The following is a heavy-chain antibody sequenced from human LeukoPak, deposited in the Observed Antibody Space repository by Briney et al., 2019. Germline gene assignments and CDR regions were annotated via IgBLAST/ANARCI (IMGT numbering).Heavy chain of an antibody. V-gene: IGHV3-48*03. CDR3: ARVWDYYDSSGYYYFDY. CDR1: GFPFSSYE. Sequence: GGSLRPSCAASGFPFSSYEMNWVRQAPGKGLEWVSYISSSGSTIYYADSVKGRFTISRDNAKNSLYLQMNSLRAEDTAVYYCARVWDYYDSSGYYYFDYWGQGTLVTVSS. D-gene: IGHD3-22*01. J-gene: IGHJ4*02. CDR2: ISSSGSTI.